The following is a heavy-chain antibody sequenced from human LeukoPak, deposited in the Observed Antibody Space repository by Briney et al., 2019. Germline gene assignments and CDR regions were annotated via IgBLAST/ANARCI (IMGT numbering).Heavy chain of an antibody. V-gene: IGHV3-11*01. CDR2: ISSSGSTI. CDR3: ARGLQLPGYCSGGSCPPEAFDI. Sequence: GGSLRLSCAASGFTFSDYYMSWIRQAPGKGLEWVSYISSSGSTIYYADSVKGRFTISRDNAKNSLYLQMNSLRAEDTAVYYCARGLQLPGYCSGGSCPPEAFDIWGQGTMVTVSS. CDR1: GFTFSDYY. D-gene: IGHD2-15*01. J-gene: IGHJ3*02.